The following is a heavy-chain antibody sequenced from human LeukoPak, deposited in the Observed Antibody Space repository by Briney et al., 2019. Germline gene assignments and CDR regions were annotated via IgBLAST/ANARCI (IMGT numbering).Heavy chain of an antibody. CDR3: ARGFYGGSYQLGFDY. CDR1: GYTFTGYY. J-gene: IGHJ4*02. V-gene: IGHV1-2*06. CDR2: INPNSGGT. Sequence: ASVKVSCKASGYTFTGYYMHWVRQAPGQGLEWMGRINPNSGGTNYAQKFQGRVTMTTDTSTSTAYMELRSLRSDDTAVYYCARGFYGGSYQLGFDYWGQGTLVTVCS. D-gene: IGHD1-26*01.